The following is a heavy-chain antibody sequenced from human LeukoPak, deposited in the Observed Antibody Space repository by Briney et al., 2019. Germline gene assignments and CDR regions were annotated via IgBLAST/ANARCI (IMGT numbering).Heavy chain of an antibody. CDR3: ASWDGEPYSSSPEVGY. Sequence: SEKVSCKASEGTFSSYAISWVLQAPGQGLKWMGGIIPILGTANYAQKFQGRVTITTDESTSTAYMELSSLRSEDTAVYYCASWDGEPYSSSPEVGYWGQGTLVTVSS. CDR1: EGTFSSYA. J-gene: IGHJ4*02. CDR2: IIPILGTA. D-gene: IGHD6-6*01. V-gene: IGHV1-69*05.